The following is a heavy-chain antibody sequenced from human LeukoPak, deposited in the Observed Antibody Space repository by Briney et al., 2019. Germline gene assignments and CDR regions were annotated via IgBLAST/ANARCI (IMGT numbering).Heavy chain of an antibody. V-gene: IGHV1-69*02. CDR3: ASGYYDSSGYSDY. CDR1: GYTFTGYY. CDR2: IIPIFGIA. D-gene: IGHD3-22*01. J-gene: IGHJ4*02. Sequence: SVKVSCKASGYTFTGYYMHWVRQAPGQGLEWMGRIIPIFGIANYAQKFQGRVTITADKSTSTAYMELSSLRSEDTAVYYCASGYYDSSGYSDYWGQGTLVTVSS.